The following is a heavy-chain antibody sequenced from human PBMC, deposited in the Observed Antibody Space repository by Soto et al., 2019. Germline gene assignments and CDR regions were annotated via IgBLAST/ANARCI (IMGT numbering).Heavy chain of an antibody. CDR3: ARGSSFDF. CDR1: GFTFSSYG. Sequence: GGSLRLSCAASGFTFSSYGMHWVRQAPGKWLEWVAVIWYDGSNKYYADSVKGRFTISRDISKNTLYLQLNSLRVEDTAVYYCARGSSFDFWGQGTLVNVSS. J-gene: IGHJ4*02. CDR2: IWYDGSNK. V-gene: IGHV3-33*01.